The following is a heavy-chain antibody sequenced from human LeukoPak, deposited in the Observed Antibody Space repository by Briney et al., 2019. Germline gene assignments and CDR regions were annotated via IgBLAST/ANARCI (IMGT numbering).Heavy chain of an antibody. V-gene: IGHV4-59*01. J-gene: IGHJ4*02. Sequence: PSETLSLTCTVSGASISSYYWSWIRQPPGKGLEWIGYIYDSGSTNYNPSLKSRVTISVDTSKNQFSLKLSSVTAADTAVYYCARGYYYDASGYYRSFDYWGQGTLVTVSS. CDR1: GASISSYY. CDR3: ARGYYYDASGYYRSFDY. D-gene: IGHD3-22*01. CDR2: IYDSGST.